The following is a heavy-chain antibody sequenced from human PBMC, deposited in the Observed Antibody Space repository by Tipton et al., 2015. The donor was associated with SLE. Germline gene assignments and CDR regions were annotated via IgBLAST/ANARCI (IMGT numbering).Heavy chain of an antibody. Sequence: SLRLSCATSGFTFSHYGMHWVRQVPGKGLEWLSFINYDGTNQDYADSVKGRFTVSRDNTKNTLYLQMTSLRTEDTAVYLCVKDWTSYAFDIWGQGTMVTVSS. CDR1: GFTFSHYG. D-gene: IGHD3/OR15-3a*01. CDR2: INYDGTNQ. J-gene: IGHJ3*02. CDR3: VKDWTSYAFDI. V-gene: IGHV3-30*02.